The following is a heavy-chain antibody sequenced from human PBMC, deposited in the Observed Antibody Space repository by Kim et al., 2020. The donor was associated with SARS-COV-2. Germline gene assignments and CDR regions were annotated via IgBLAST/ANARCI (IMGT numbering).Heavy chain of an antibody. J-gene: IGHJ5*02. Sequence: SETLSLTCTVSGGSISSYYWSWIRQPPAKGLECIGYIYYSGSTNYNPSPKSRVNISVDTSKNQFSLKLSSVTAADPAVYYCASHSGYVSGWFEPWGQGTLFTVSS. CDR2: IYYSGST. CDR1: GGSISSYY. V-gene: IGHV4-59*01. CDR3: ASHSGYVSGWFEP. D-gene: IGHD5-12*01.